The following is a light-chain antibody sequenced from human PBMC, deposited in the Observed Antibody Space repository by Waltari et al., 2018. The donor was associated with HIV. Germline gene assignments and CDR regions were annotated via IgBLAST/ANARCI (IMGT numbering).Light chain of an antibody. CDR1: SSDVGVYDF. CDR3: CSYAGSYSYV. J-gene: IGLJ1*01. CDR2: NVS. V-gene: IGLV2-11*01. Sequence: QSALTQPRSLSGSPGQSVTISCTGSSSDVGVYDFVSWYQQYQGKAPKLIIFNVSKRPSGVPDRFSGSKSGNTASLTISGLQAEDEADYHCCSYAGSYSYVFGTGTQVTVL.